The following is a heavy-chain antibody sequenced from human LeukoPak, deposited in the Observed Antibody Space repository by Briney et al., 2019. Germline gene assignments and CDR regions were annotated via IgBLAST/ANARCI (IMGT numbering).Heavy chain of an antibody. Sequence: PGGSLRLSCAASGFTFDDYAFHWVRQAPGKGLEWVSSIGWNSASIGYADSVKGRFTISRDNAKNSLYLQMNSLRAEDTALYYCVKDVGSAMVGRGDSWGQGTLVTVSS. CDR1: GFTFDDYA. V-gene: IGHV3-9*01. D-gene: IGHD5-18*01. J-gene: IGHJ4*02. CDR2: IGWNSASI. CDR3: VKDVGSAMVGRGDS.